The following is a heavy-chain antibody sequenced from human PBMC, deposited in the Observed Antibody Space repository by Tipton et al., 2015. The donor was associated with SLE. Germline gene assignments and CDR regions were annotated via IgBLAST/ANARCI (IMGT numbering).Heavy chain of an antibody. CDR1: GGSISSYY. CDR3: ARRRFQSASDS. Sequence: TLSLTCTVSGGSISSYYWSWIRQPPGKALEWIGYIYYSGISNYNPSLKSRVSVSIDTSKNHFSLKLSSVTAADTAVYYCARRRFQSASDSWGQGTVVSVSS. D-gene: IGHD2-21*01. J-gene: IGHJ4*02. V-gene: IGHV4-59*12. CDR2: IYYSGIS.